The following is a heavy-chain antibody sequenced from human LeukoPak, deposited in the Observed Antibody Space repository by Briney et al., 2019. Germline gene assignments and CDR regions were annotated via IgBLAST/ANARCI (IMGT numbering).Heavy chain of an antibody. Sequence: GASVKVSCKASGYTFTSYDINWVRQATGQGLEWMGWMNPNSGNTGYAQKFQGRVTITRNTSISTAYMELRSLRSDDTAVYYCALSEGDCSSTSCYTLDYWGQGTLVTVSS. D-gene: IGHD2-2*02. J-gene: IGHJ4*02. CDR1: GYTFTSYD. V-gene: IGHV1-8*03. CDR2: MNPNSGNT. CDR3: ALSEGDCSSTSCYTLDY.